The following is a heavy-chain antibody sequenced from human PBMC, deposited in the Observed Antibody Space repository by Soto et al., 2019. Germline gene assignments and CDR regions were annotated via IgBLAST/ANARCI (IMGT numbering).Heavy chain of an antibody. CDR3: VQSRCGGDCLEIYSSHAYNGLDG. V-gene: IGHV2-5*02. J-gene: IGHJ6*02. D-gene: IGHD2-21*02. CDR1: GLSLRTTGVG. CDR2: LYWDDDK. Sequence: QVTLKESGPTLVKPTQTLTLTCTVSGLSLRTTGVGVGWVRQPPGKALEWIALLYWDDDKGYSPSLRSRLTIPKAVSYQHVVLILTYMDTVDTATYYCVQSRCGGDCLEIYSSHAYNGLDGWGQATTVTVSS.